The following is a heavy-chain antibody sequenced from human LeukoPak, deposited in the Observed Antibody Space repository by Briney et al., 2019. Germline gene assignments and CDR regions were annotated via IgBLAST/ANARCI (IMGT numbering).Heavy chain of an antibody. D-gene: IGHD2-2*01. J-gene: IGHJ4*02. CDR2: INPNSGGT. Sequence: WASVKVSCKASGYTFTGYYMHWVRQAPGQGLEWMGWINPNSGGTNYAQKFQGRVTMTRDTSISTAYMELSRLRSDDTAVYYCARDPEYQLPVLKDYWGQGTLVTVSS. V-gene: IGHV1-2*02. CDR3: ARDPEYQLPVLKDY. CDR1: GYTFTGYY.